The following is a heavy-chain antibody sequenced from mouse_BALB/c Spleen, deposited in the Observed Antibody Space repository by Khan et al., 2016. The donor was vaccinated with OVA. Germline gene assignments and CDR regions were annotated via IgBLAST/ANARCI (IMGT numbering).Heavy chain of an antibody. Sequence: QVQLKESGPGLAAPSQSLSITCTISGFSLTNYGVHWVRQPPGKGLEWLVVIWSDGTTTYNSALKSRLTITKDNSQSQVFLKMNILQTDDTAIYFCARQPYYHYNIMDYWGQGTSVTVSS. D-gene: IGHD2-10*01. J-gene: IGHJ4*01. CDR2: IWSDGTT. CDR1: GFSLTNYG. CDR3: ARQPYYHYNIMDY. V-gene: IGHV2-6-1*01.